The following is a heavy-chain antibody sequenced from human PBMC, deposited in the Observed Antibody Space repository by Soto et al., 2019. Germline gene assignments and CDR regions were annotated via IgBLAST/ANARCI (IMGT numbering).Heavy chain of an antibody. CDR3: ARDCTNGVCFD. J-gene: IGHJ4*02. V-gene: IGHV4-31*03. CDR2: IYYTGST. D-gene: IGHD2-8*01. Sequence: SETLSLTCTVSGGSISTGGYYWTWIRQYPERGLEWIGYIYYTGSTYYNPSLKSRVTITIDTSKNQLSLKLSSVTAADTAVYYCARDCTNGVCFDWGQGALVTVSS. CDR1: GGSISTGGYY.